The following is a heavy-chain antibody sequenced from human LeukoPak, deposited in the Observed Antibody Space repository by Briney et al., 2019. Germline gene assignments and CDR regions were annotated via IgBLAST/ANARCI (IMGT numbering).Heavy chain of an antibody. J-gene: IGHJ6*03. CDR2: INHSGGT. CDR1: GGSFSGYY. D-gene: IGHD4-17*01. Sequence: PSETLSLTCAVYGGSFSGYYWSWIRQPPGKGLEWIGEINHSGGTNYNPSLKSRVTISVDTSKNQFSLKLSSVTAADTAVYYCARLDYGDYVADDYYYMDVWGKGTTVTISS. V-gene: IGHV4-34*01. CDR3: ARLDYGDYVADDYYYMDV.